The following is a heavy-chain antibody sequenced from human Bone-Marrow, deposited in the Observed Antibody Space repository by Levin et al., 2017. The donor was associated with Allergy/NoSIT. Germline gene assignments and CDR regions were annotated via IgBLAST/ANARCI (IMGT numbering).Heavy chain of an antibody. J-gene: IGHJ5*02. CDR1: GGSFSSGDYS. CDR3: ASGESSTVAWFDP. V-gene: IGHV4-30-2*01. Sequence: SETLSLTCVVSGGSFSSGDYSWNWIRQTPGKGLEWLGFIYESGSTDYNPSLKGRVAISVDRSKNQFSLKLSSVTAADTASYYCASGESSTVAWFDPWGQVTLVTVSP. D-gene: IGHD6-6*01. CDR2: IYESGST.